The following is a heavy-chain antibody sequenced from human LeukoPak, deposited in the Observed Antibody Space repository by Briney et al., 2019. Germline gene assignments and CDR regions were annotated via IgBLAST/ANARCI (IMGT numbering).Heavy chain of an antibody. CDR1: GFTFSSYG. D-gene: IGHD5-18*01. Sequence: GGSLRLSCAASGFTFSSYGMHWVRQAPGKGLEWVAVIWYDGSNKYYADSVKGRFTISRDNSKNTLYLQMNSQRAEDTAVYYCARDGIIQLWSQGHFDYWGQGTLVTVSS. CDR3: ARDGIIQLWSQGHFDY. CDR2: IWYDGSNK. J-gene: IGHJ4*02. V-gene: IGHV3-33*01.